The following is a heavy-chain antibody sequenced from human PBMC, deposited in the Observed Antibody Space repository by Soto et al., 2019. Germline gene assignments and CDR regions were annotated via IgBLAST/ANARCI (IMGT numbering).Heavy chain of an antibody. D-gene: IGHD3-16*01. Sequence: EVQLRQSGGGVVPPGGSLRLSCVASGFSCNNYAMTWVRQAPGKGLEWVSGISGSGDGTYYADSVKDRFSVSRDKSTSTVHLQMSSLRVEDTAVYYCAKDKGLRGSSYFGDWGQGALVIVSS. CDR3: AKDKGLRGSSYFGD. CDR2: ISGSGDGT. J-gene: IGHJ4*02. CDR1: GFSCNNYA. V-gene: IGHV3-23*01.